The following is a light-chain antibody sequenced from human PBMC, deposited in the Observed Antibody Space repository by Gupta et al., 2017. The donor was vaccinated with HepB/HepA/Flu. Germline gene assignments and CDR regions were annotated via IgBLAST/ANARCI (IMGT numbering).Light chain of an antibody. CDR2: AAS. V-gene: IGKV1-39*01. CDR1: QSISSY. CDR3: QQSYSTPHT. Sequence: DIQMTQSPSSLSASVGDRVTITCRASQSISSYLNWHQQKPGKAPKRLIYAASSLESGVPSRFSGSGSGTDFTLTISRLQPEDFATYYCQQSYSTPHTFGGGTKVEIK. J-gene: IGKJ4*01.